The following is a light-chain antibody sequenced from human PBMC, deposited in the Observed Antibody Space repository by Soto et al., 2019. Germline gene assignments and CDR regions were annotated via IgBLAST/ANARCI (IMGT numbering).Light chain of an antibody. CDR1: QSISSW. CDR3: LQTYSTPIT. CDR2: AAS. Sequence: DIQMTHSPSTLSASVGDRVTITCRASQSISSWLAWYQQKPGKAPKLLIYAASSLQSGVPSRFSGSGSGTHFTLTINSLQPEDFASYYCLQTYSTPITFGQGTRLEIK. J-gene: IGKJ5*01. V-gene: IGKV1-39*01.